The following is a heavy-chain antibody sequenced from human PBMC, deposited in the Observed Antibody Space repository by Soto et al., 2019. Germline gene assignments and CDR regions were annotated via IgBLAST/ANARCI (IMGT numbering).Heavy chain of an antibody. Sequence: PXETLSLTCTVSGCSISSYYWSWIRQPPGKGLEWIGYIYYSGSTNYNPSLKSRVTISVDTSKNQFSLKLSSVTAADTAVYYCARDDSYGPVGYWGQGTLVTVSS. J-gene: IGHJ4*02. CDR2: IYYSGST. V-gene: IGHV4-59*01. CDR1: GCSISSYY. D-gene: IGHD5-18*01. CDR3: ARDDSYGPVGY.